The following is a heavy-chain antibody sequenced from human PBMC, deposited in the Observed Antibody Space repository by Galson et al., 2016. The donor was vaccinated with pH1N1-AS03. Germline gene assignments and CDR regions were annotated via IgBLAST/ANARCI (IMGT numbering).Heavy chain of an antibody. V-gene: IGHV3-48*02. CDR1: EFTFSIYH. D-gene: IGHD3-10*01. CDR2: INSRSDTI. J-gene: IGHJ4*02. Sequence: SLRLSCAASEFTFSIYHMSWVRQAPGKGLEWVSYINSRSDTIYYADSVKGRFTISRDNAKNSLYLQMSSLRDDDTAVYYCARDSGHGGTFDNWGQGALVTVSS. CDR3: ARDSGHGGTFDN.